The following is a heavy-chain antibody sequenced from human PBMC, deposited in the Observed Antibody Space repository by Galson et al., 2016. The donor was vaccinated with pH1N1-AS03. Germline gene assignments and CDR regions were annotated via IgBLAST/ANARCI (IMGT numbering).Heavy chain of an antibody. CDR2: INTGNGNT. CDR1: GYRFNIYD. V-gene: IGHV1-3*04. D-gene: IGHD6-19*01. Sequence: SVKVSCKASGYRFNIYDMHWVRQAPGQRPEWMGWINTGNGNTKYSQKFQGRITITRDTSASTAYMELSSLKFEDTAVYYCTRIRGGTALAGAARLHWGQGTLVTVSS. J-gene: IGHJ4*02. CDR3: TRIRGGTALAGAARLH.